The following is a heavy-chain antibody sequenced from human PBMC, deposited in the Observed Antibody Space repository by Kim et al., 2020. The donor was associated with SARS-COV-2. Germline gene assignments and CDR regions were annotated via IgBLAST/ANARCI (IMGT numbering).Heavy chain of an antibody. V-gene: IGHV7-4-1*02. CDR2: INTNTGNP. J-gene: IGHJ3*02. Sequence: ASVKVSCKASGYTFTSYAMNWVRQAPGQGLEWMGWINTNTGNPTYAQGFTGRFVFSLDTSVSTAYLQISSLKAEDTAVYYCASPTQNYYEKGAFDIWGQGTMVTVSS. CDR1: GYTFTSYA. CDR3: ASPTQNYYEKGAFDI. D-gene: IGHD3-22*01.